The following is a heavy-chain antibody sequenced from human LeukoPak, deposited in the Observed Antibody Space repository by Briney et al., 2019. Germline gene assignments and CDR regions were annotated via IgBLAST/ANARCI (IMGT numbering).Heavy chain of an antibody. J-gene: IGHJ4*02. CDR3: AKDPSFRPGYFDY. CDR1: GFTFSSYG. Sequence: GGSLRLSCSASGFTFSSYGMHWVRQAPGKGLEWVAFIRYDGSNKYYADSVKGRFTISRDNSKNTLYLQMNSLRAEDTAVYYCAKDPSFRPGYFDYWGQGTLVTVSS. CDR2: IRYDGSNK. V-gene: IGHV3-30*02.